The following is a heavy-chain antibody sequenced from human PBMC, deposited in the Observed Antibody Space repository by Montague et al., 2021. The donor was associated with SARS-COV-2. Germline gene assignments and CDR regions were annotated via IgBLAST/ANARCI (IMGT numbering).Heavy chain of an antibody. CDR2: IRHNGGT. Sequence: SETLSLTCAVYGESFTDFFWNWIRQTPEKGLEWIWEIRHNGGTHYNPSLKSRVTISVDTSKNQVSLKLSSVTAADTAVYYCARGQRFFDWPYDAFDIWAQGTMVIVSS. V-gene: IGHV4-34*01. CDR1: GESFTDFF. J-gene: IGHJ3*02. D-gene: IGHD3-9*01. CDR3: ARGQRFFDWPYDAFDI.